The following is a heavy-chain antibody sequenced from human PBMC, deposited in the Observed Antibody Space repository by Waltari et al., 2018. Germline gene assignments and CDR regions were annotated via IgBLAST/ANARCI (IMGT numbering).Heavy chain of an antibody. CDR1: GATVSTNSPS. J-gene: IGHJ4*02. CDR3: ARGYVDYILWWDH. V-gene: IGHV6-1*01. D-gene: IGHD4-17*01. Sequence: QVQLQQSGPGLVKPSQTRSLTCAISGATVSTNSPSWNWIRQSPSRGLEWLGRTYYRSRWYNDYAVSVKSRITISPDTSKNQFSLQLHSVTPDDTAVYYCARGYVDYILWWDHWGQGTLVTVSS. CDR2: TYYRSRWYN.